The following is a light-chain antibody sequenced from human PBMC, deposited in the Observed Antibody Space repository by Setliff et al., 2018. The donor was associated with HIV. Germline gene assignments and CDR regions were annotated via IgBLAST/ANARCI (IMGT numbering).Light chain of an antibody. J-gene: IGLJ1*01. CDR1: SSDVGAYNY. V-gene: IGLV2-23*02. CDR3: CSYAGTSTYV. Sequence: QSVLTQPASVSGSPGQSITISCTGTSSDVGAYNYVSWYQQHPGKAPQLLIYEVTNRPSGVSNRFSGSKSGNTASLTIFGLQAEDEADYYCCSYAGTSTYVFGTGTKVTVL. CDR2: EVT.